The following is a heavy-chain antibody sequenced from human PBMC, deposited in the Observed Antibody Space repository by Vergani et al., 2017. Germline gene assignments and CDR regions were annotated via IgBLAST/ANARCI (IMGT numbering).Heavy chain of an antibody. CDR2: IYYSGST. J-gene: IGHJ5*02. Sequence: QLQLQESGPGLVKPSETLSLTCTVSGGSISSSSYYWGWIRQPPGKGLEWIGSIYYSGSTNYNPSLKSRVTISVDTSKNQFSLKLSSVTAADTAVYYCARGVVLRYFDWLPTKIDWFDPWGQGTLVTVSS. D-gene: IGHD3-9*01. CDR1: GGSISSSSYY. V-gene: IGHV4-39*07. CDR3: ARGVVLRYFDWLPTKIDWFDP.